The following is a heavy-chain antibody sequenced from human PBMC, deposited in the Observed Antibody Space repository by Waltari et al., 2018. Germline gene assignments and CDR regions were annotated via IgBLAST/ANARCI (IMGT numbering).Heavy chain of an antibody. D-gene: IGHD6-13*01. Sequence: QVQLQESGPGLVKPSETLSLTCAVSGYSISSGYYWGWIRQPPGKGLEWIGSIYHSGRTYYNPSLKSRVTISVDTSKNQFSLKLSAVTAADTAVYYCARKESSSGTPHFDPWGQGTLVTVSS. CDR2: IYHSGRT. J-gene: IGHJ5*02. CDR3: ARKESSSGTPHFDP. V-gene: IGHV4-38-2*01. CDR1: GYSISSGYY.